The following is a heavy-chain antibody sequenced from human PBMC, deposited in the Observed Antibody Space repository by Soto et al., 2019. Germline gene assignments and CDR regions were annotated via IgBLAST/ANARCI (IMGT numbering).Heavy chain of an antibody. V-gene: IGHV3-21*01. CDR3: ARDSDYSNRGADAFDI. D-gene: IGHD4-4*01. Sequence: EVQLVESGGGLVKPGGSLRLSCAASGFTFSSYSMNWVRQAPGKGLEWVSSISSSSSYIYYADSVKGRFTISRDNAKNSLYLQMNSLRAEDTAVYYCARDSDYSNRGADAFDIWGQGTMVTVSS. CDR1: GFTFSSYS. J-gene: IGHJ3*02. CDR2: ISSSSSYI.